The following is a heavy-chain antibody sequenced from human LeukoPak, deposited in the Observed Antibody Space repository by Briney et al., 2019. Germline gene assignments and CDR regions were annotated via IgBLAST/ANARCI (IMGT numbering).Heavy chain of an antibody. D-gene: IGHD5-24*01. V-gene: IGHV1-69*04. Sequence: GASVKVSCKASGGTFSSYAISWVRQAPGQGLDWMGSIFPIFGIANKAQKFQGRVTITADKSTSTGYMELSSLRSEDTAVYYCAPQKTGPPRWLQFKPPPSWGQGTLVTVSS. CDR3: APQKTGPPRWLQFKPPPS. J-gene: IGHJ4*02. CDR1: GGTFSSYA. CDR2: IFPIFGIA.